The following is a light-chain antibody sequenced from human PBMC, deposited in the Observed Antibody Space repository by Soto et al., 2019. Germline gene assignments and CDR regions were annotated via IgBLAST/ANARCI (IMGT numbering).Light chain of an antibody. CDR1: SGHSTYP. Sequence: QPVLTQSPSASASLGASVRLTCTLSSGHSTYPIAWHQQQPQKGPRYLMNLNSDGSHTKGDGIPDRFSGSSSGADRYLTISSLQSEDEADYYCQTWDNGIRVFGGGTKLTVL. V-gene: IGLV4-69*01. CDR3: QTWDNGIRV. CDR2: LNSDGSH. J-gene: IGLJ3*02.